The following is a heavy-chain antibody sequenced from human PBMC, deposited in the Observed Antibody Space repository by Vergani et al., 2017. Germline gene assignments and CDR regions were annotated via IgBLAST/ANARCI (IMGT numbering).Heavy chain of an antibody. CDR3: AKCPLIVSLSSWFDP. Sequence: VQLVESGGGVVQPGRSLRLSCAASGFTFSSYGMHWVRQAPGKGLEWVSAISGSGGSTYDADSVKGRFTISRDNSKNTLYLQMNSLRAEDTAVYYCAKCPLIVSLSSWFDPWGQGTLVTVSS. V-gene: IGHV3-23*04. CDR2: ISGSGGST. J-gene: IGHJ5*02. CDR1: GFTFSSYG. D-gene: IGHD2-21*01.